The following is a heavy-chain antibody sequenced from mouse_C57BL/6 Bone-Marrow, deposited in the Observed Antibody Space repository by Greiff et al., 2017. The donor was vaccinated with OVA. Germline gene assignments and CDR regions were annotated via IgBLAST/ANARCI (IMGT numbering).Heavy chain of an antibody. Sequence: VQLQQPGAELVKPGASVKMSCKASGYTFTSYWITWVKQRPGQGLEWIGDIYPGSGSTNYNEKFKSKATLTVDTSSSTAYMQLSSLTSEDSAVYYCTRAAYYSNYYEYYYAKDYWGRGTSVTVSS. D-gene: IGHD2-5*01. J-gene: IGHJ4*01. V-gene: IGHV1-55*01. CDR3: TRAAYYSNYYEYYYAKDY. CDR1: GYTFTSYW. CDR2: IYPGSGST.